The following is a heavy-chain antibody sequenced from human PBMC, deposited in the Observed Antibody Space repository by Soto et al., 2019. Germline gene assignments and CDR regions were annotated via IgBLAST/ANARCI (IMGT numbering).Heavy chain of an antibody. Sequence: QVQLVQSGAEVKKPGASVKVSCKASGYTFTSYAMHWVRQAPGQRLEWMGWINAGNGNTKYSQKFQGRVTITRDTPASTAYMELSSLRSEDTAVYYCARGRADIVVVPAAQSPFDYWGQGTLVTVSS. CDR2: INAGNGNT. CDR1: GYTFTSYA. V-gene: IGHV1-3*01. D-gene: IGHD2-2*01. J-gene: IGHJ4*02. CDR3: ARGRADIVVVPAAQSPFDY.